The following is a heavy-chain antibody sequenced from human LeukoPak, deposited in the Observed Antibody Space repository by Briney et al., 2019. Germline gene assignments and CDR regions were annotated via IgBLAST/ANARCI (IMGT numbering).Heavy chain of an antibody. CDR1: GFTFSSYA. Sequence: PGGSLRLSCAASGFTFSSYAMHWVRQAPGKGLEWVAVISYDGSNKYYADSVKGRFTISRDNSKNTLYLQMNSLRAEDTAVYYCARDLVVVPAAVPYYYGMDVWGQGTTVTVSS. CDR3: ARDLVVVPAAVPYYYGMDV. D-gene: IGHD2-2*01. CDR2: ISYDGSNK. V-gene: IGHV3-30*04. J-gene: IGHJ6*02.